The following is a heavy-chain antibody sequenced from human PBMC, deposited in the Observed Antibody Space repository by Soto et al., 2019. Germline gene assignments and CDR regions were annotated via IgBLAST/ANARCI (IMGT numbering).Heavy chain of an antibody. CDR1: GFTFDDYA. J-gene: IGHJ5*02. Sequence: GGSLRLSCAASGFTFDDYAMHWVRQAPGKGLEWVSGISWNSGSIGYADSVKGRFTISRDNAKNSLYLQMNSLRAEDTALYYCAKAQWLVLGGSNWFDPWGQGTLVTVSS. CDR3: AKAQWLVLGGSNWFDP. D-gene: IGHD6-19*01. CDR2: ISWNSGSI. V-gene: IGHV3-9*01.